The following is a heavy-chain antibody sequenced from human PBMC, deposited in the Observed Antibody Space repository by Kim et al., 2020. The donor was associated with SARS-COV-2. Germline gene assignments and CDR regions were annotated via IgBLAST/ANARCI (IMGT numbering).Heavy chain of an antibody. CDR1: GFTFSSYG. V-gene: IGHV3-33*01. J-gene: IGHJ4*02. CDR3: ARDGGVGATTGLDY. Sequence: GGSLRLSCAASGFTFSSYGMHWVRQAPGKGLEWVAVIWYDGSNKYYADSVKGRFTISRDNSKNTLYLQMNSLRAEDTAVYYCARDGGVGATTGLDYWGQGTLGTVAS. CDR2: IWYDGSNK. D-gene: IGHD1-26*01.